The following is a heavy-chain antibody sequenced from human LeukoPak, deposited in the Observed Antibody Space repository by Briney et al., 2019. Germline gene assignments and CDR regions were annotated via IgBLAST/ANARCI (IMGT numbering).Heavy chain of an antibody. V-gene: IGHV4-59*01. D-gene: IGHD3-3*01. CDR2: IYYSGST. Sequence: SETLSLTCTVSGGSLSSYYWSWIRQPPGKGLEWIGYIYYSGSTNYNPSLKSRVTISVDTSKNQFSLKLSSVTAADTAVYYCARVSYYDFWSGYYVFDYWGQGTLVTVSS. CDR3: ARVSYYDFWSGYYVFDY. J-gene: IGHJ4*02. CDR1: GGSLSSYY.